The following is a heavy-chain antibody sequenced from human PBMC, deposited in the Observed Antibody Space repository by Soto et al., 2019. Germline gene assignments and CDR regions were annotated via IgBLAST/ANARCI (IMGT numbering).Heavy chain of an antibody. Sequence: SVKVSCKASGGTFSSYAISWVRQAPGQGLEWMGGIIPIFGTANYAQKFQGRVTITADESTSTAYMELSSLRFEDTAVYYCARSTVGSTRFDYWGQGTLVTVSS. D-gene: IGHD1-26*01. CDR1: GGTFSSYA. CDR3: ARSTVGSTRFDY. J-gene: IGHJ4*02. V-gene: IGHV1-69*13. CDR2: IIPIFGTA.